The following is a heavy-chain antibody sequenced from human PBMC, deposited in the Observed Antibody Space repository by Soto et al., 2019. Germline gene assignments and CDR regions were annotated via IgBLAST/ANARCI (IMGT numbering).Heavy chain of an antibody. V-gene: IGHV3-21*04. CDR2: ISSSSSYI. Sequence: GGSLRLSCAASGFTFSSYSMNWVRQAPGKGLEWVSSISSSSSYIYYADSVKGRFTISRDNSKNTLYLQMNSLRAEDTAVYYCAKVRGYYDSSGYYYLGYFDYWGQGTLVTVSS. CDR1: GFTFSSYS. CDR3: AKVRGYYDSSGYYYLGYFDY. J-gene: IGHJ4*02. D-gene: IGHD3-22*01.